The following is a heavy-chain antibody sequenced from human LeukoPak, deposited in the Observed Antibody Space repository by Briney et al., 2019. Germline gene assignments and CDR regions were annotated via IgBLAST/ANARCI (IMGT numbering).Heavy chain of an antibody. J-gene: IGHJ3*02. CDR3: VRDSAWAFDI. Sequence: GGSLRLSCAASGFNFGDYSMNWVRQAPGKGLEWVSYVSGGSRTIFYADSVKGRFTISRDDGKNSVYLQMNSLRDEDTAVYYCVRDSAWAFDIWGQGTMVTVSS. CDR2: VSGGSRTI. CDR1: GFNFGDYS. V-gene: IGHV3-48*02.